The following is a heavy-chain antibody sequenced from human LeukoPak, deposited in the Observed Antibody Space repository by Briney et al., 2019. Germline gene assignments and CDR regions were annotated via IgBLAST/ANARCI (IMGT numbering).Heavy chain of an antibody. CDR1: GGSISSYY. V-gene: IGHV4-59*01. CDR3: ARDSSSSRAFDI. Sequence: SSETLSLTCTVSGGSISSYYWSWIRQPPGKGLEWIGYIYYSGSTNYNPSLKSRVTISVDTSKNQFSLKLGSVTAADTAVYYCARDSSSSRAFDIWGQGTMVTVSS. J-gene: IGHJ3*02. CDR2: IYYSGST. D-gene: IGHD6-6*01.